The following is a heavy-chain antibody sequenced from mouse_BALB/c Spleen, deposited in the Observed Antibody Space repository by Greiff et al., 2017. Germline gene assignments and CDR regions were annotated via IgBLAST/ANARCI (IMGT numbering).Heavy chain of an antibody. CDR2: IYPYNGGT. D-gene: IGHD2-14*01. Sequence: DVQLQESGPELVKPGASVKISCKASGYTFTDYNMHWVKQSHGKSLEWIGYIYPYNGGTGYNQKFKSKATLTVDNSSSTAYMELRSLTSEDSAVYYCARAYYRYDWFAYWGQGTLVTVSA. CDR3: ARAYYRYDWFAY. J-gene: IGHJ3*01. V-gene: IGHV1S29*02. CDR1: GYTFTDYN.